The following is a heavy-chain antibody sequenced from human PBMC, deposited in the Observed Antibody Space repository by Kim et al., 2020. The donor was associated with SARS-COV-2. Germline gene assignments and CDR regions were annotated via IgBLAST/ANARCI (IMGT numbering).Heavy chain of an antibody. D-gene: IGHD3-9*01. J-gene: IGHJ3*02. CDR3: ARDLYYDILTGSDAFDI. CDR1: GFTFSSYS. Sequence: GGSLRLSCAASGFTFSSYSMNWVRQAPGKGLEWVSSISSSSSYIYYADSVKGRFTISRDNAKNSLYLQMNSLRAEDTAVYYCARDLYYDILTGSDAFDIWGQGTMVTVSS. CDR2: ISSSSSYI. V-gene: IGHV3-21*01.